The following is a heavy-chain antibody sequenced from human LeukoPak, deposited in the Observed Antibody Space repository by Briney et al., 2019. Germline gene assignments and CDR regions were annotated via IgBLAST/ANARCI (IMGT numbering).Heavy chain of an antibody. CDR2: ISYDGSNK. V-gene: IGHV3-30-3*01. CDR1: GFTFSSYA. Sequence: GGSLRLSCAASGFTFSSYAMHWVRQAPGKGLEWVAVISYDGSNKYYADSVKGRFTISRDNSKNTLYLQMNSLRAEDTAVYYCARDLDGDLLDWGQGTLVTVSS. J-gene: IGHJ4*02. CDR3: ARDLDGDLLD. D-gene: IGHD4-17*01.